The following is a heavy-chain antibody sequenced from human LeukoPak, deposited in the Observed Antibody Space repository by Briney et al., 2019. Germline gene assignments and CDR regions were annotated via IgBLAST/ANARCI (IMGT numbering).Heavy chain of an antibody. J-gene: IGHJ2*01. V-gene: IGHV4-30-4*01. CDR3: ARPMVRGVLWYFDL. D-gene: IGHD3-10*01. CDR2: IYYSGST. CDR1: GGSISSGDYY. Sequence: PSETLSLTCTVSGGSISSGDYYWSWIRQPPGKGLEWIGYIYYSGSTYYNPSLKSRVTISVDTSKNQFSLKLSSVTAADTAVYYCARPMVRGVLWYFDLWGRGTLVTVSS.